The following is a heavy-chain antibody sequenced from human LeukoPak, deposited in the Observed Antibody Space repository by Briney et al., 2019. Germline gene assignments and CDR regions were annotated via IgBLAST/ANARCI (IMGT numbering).Heavy chain of an antibody. Sequence: ASMKVSCKASGHTVTSHYIHWVRQAPGQGLEWMGIINPNSGSTDQTQKFQGRVTLTRDTSTSTFYMELSSLRSEDTAMYYCARSDYYGAGSFDYWGQGTLVTVSS. CDR2: INPNSGST. CDR1: GHTVTSHY. CDR3: ARSDYYGAGSFDY. J-gene: IGHJ4*02. V-gene: IGHV1-46*01. D-gene: IGHD3-10*01.